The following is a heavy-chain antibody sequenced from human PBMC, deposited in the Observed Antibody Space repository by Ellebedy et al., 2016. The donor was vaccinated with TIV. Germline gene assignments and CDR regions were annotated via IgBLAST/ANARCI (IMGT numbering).Heavy chain of an antibody. D-gene: IGHD4-17*01. J-gene: IGHJ6*02. Sequence: ASVKVSCXASGYTFTSYDINWVLQATGQGLEWMGWMNPNSGNTGYAQKFQGRVTMTRNTSISTAYMELSSLRSEDTAVYYCARETTVTHYYYYGMDVWGQGTTVTVSS. V-gene: IGHV1-8*01. CDR3: ARETTVTHYYYYGMDV. CDR2: MNPNSGNT. CDR1: GYTFTSYD.